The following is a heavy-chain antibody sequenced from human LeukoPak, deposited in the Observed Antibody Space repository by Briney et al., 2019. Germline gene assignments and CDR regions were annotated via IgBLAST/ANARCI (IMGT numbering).Heavy chain of an antibody. CDR3: ARRRYYDSTGYLD. V-gene: IGHV4-59*08. CDR2: IYYRGST. Sequence: GSLRLSCAASGFTFSSYWMSWVRQAPGKGLEWIGDIYYRGSTYYNPSLKSRVSISIDTSNNQFSLTLNSVTAADTALYFCARRRYYDSTGYLDWGQGTLVTVSS. CDR1: GFTFSSYW. J-gene: IGHJ1*01. D-gene: IGHD3-22*01.